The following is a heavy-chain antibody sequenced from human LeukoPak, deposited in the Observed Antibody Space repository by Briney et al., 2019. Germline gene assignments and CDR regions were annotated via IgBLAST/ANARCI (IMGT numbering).Heavy chain of an antibody. CDR2: ISGNGGTT. Sequence: GGSLKLSCVDSGFTSSNYAMSWVRQAPGGGLEWIAAISGNGGTTYYAHSVKGRFTISRDNSKNTLYLQMNSLRAEDTAVFYCAKATTVSAAGSHFVYWGQGTLVTVSS. CDR3: AKATTVSAAGSHFVY. J-gene: IGHJ4*02. D-gene: IGHD6-13*01. V-gene: IGHV3-23*01. CDR1: GFTSSNYA.